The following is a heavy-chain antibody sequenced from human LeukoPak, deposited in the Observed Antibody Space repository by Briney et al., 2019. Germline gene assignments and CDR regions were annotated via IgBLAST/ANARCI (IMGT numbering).Heavy chain of an antibody. CDR1: GGSISSSSYY. CDR2: IYYSGST. D-gene: IGHD3-22*01. V-gene: IGHV4-39*01. CDR3: ARGIGLTYYYDSSGYYGTWFDP. J-gene: IGHJ5*02. Sequence: SETLSLTCTVSGGSISSSSYYWGWIRQPPGKGLEWIGSIYYSGSTYYNPSLKSRVTISVDTSKNQFSLKLSSVTAADTAVYYCARGIGLTYYYDSSGYYGTWFDPWGQGTLVTVSS.